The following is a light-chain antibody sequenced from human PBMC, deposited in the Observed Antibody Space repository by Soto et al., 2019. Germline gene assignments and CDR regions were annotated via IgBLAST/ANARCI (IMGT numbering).Light chain of an antibody. V-gene: IGKV3-11*01. CDR2: DAS. J-gene: IGKJ5*01. Sequence: ETVLTQSPATLSLSPGERAPLHCRASQSVSSYLAWYQQKPGQAPRLLIYDASNRATGIPARFSGSGSGTDFTLTISSLEPEDFAVYYCQQRSNWPITFGQGTRLEIK. CDR1: QSVSSY. CDR3: QQRSNWPIT.